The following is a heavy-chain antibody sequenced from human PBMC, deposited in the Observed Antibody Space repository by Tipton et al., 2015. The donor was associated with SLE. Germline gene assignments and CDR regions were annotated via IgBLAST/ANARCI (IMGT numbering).Heavy chain of an antibody. Sequence: SLRLSCAASGFTFSTYAMHWVRQAPGKGLEWVALISYDGTNKHYADSVKGRFTISRDNSKNTLYLQMNSLRAEDTAMYTCAKDTGRGYFDLWGRGTLVTVSS. CDR1: GFTFSTYA. J-gene: IGHJ2*01. CDR3: AKDTGRGYFDL. D-gene: IGHD3-10*01. V-gene: IGHV3-30*04. CDR2: ISYDGTNK.